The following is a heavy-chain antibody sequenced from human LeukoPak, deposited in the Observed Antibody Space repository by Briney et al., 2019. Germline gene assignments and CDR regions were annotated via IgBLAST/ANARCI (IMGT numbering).Heavy chain of an antibody. CDR1: GYTHRLYP. CDR2: ISDSGGST. CDR3: ARFPVYLYGDY. Sequence: PGGSLRLPCTASGYTHRLYPMSWARQAPGKGLEWVSTISDSGGSTYYADSVKGRFTISRDNSKNTLYLQVNSLRAEDTAVYYCARFPVYLYGDYDGQGQVVTVSS. D-gene: IGHD4-17*01. V-gene: IGHV3-23*01. J-gene: IGHJ4*02.